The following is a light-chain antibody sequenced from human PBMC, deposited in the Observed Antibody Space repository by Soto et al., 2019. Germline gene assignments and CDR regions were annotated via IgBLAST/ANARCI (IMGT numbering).Light chain of an antibody. J-gene: IGKJ4*01. V-gene: IGKV1-27*01. CDR3: QKYNGASRN. Sequence: DIQITQSPSSLSASVGDRVTITCRASQGIRSYLAWYQQKPEKVPKSLIYAASDLQSRVPSRFSSSGSGTDFTLTISSLQPEEVATYYYQKYNGASRNVGRGTIVDIK. CDR1: QGIRSY. CDR2: AAS.